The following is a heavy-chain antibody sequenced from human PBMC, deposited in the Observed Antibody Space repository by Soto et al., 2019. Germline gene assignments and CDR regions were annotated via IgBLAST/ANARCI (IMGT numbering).Heavy chain of an antibody. V-gene: IGHV3-74*01. Sequence: PGGSLRLSCAASGFTFSSYWMHWVRQAPGKGLVWVSRINSDGSSTSYADSVKGRFTISRDNAKNTLYLQMNSLRAEDTAVYYCARVPSDQLRYFDWSKLYYFDYWGQGTLVTVSS. CDR2: INSDGSST. CDR1: GFTFSSYW. J-gene: IGHJ4*02. CDR3: ARVPSDQLRYFDWSKLYYFDY. D-gene: IGHD3-9*01.